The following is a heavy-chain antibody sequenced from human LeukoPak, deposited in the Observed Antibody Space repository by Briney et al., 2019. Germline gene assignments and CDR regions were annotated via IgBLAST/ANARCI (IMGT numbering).Heavy chain of an antibody. CDR1: GYSISNGYY. CDR3: ARGVVAAAGRTFDF. V-gene: IGHV4-38-2*02. Sequence: SETLSLTCTVSGYSISNGYYWGWIRRPPGKGLEWIGTTYHSGTSYYNPSLKSRVTISVDTSKNQLSLKLNSVTAADTAEYYCARGVVAAAGRTFDFWGQGTLVTVSS. D-gene: IGHD6-13*01. CDR2: TYHSGTS. J-gene: IGHJ4*02.